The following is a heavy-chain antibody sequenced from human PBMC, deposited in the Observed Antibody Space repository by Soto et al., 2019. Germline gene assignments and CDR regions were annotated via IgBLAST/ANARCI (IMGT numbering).Heavy chain of an antibody. D-gene: IGHD5-18*01. Sequence: QLQLQESGPGLVKPSETLSLTCTVSGGSISSCSYYWDWIRQPPGKGLEWIGSFSYSGSAYYNPSLKCRVTISGDRSYIHFYLRLSSVTAADTAVYYCARQLGYSCDYFVGSYYFDYWGQGTLVTVSS. J-gene: IGHJ4*02. CDR3: ARQLGYSCDYFVGSYYFDY. CDR1: GGSISSCSYY. V-gene: IGHV4-39*01. CDR2: FSYSGSA.